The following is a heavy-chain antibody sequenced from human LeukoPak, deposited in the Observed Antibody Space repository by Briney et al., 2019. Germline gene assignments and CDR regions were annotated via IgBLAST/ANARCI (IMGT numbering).Heavy chain of an antibody. D-gene: IGHD3-16*02. CDR3: ARGPQKAYDSLSGSYRYHFDS. V-gene: IGHV1-8*01. Sequence: ASVKVSCKASGYTFTSYDINWVRQATGQGLEWMGWMNPDTGNTGYAQKFQGRVTMTRNTSISTAYMELSSLRSEDTAVYYCARGPQKAYDSLSGSYRYHFDSWGQGTLVTVSS. CDR2: MNPDTGNT. J-gene: IGHJ4*02. CDR1: GYTFTSYD.